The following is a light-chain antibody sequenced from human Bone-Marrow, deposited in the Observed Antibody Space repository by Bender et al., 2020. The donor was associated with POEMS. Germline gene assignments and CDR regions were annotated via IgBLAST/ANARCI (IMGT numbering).Light chain of an antibody. V-gene: IGLV2-23*01. CDR2: EAI. Sequence: QSALTQPASVSGSPGQSITISCTGTSSDIGTYNHVSWHQQHPGKAPKVMIHEAIKRPSGVSNRFSGSKSGNTAFLTISGLQAEDEADYYCCSYAGDNIYIFGTGTKVTVL. CDR3: CSYAGDNIYI. J-gene: IGLJ1*01. CDR1: SSDIGTYNH.